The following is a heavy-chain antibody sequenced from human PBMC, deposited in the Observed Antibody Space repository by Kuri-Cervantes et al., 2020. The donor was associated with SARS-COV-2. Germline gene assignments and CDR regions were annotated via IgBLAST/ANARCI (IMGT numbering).Heavy chain of an antibody. D-gene: IGHD5-18*01. CDR2: IYYSGST. CDR3: ARVGDVDTAMVDAFDI. Sequence: GSLRLSCTVSGGSISSSSHYWGWIRQPPGKGLEWIGSIYYSGSTNYNPSLKSRVTISVDTSKNQFSLKLSSVTAADTAVYYCARVGDVDTAMVDAFDIWGQGTVVTVSS. V-gene: IGHV4-39*07. J-gene: IGHJ3*02. CDR1: GGSISSSSHY.